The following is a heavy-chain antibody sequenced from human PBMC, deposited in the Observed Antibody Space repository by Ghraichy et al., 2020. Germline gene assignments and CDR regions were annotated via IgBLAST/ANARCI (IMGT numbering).Heavy chain of an antibody. V-gene: IGHV3-30*18. Sequence: GGSLRLSCAASGFTFSSYGMHWVRQAPGKGLEWVAVISYDGSNKYNADSVKGRFTISRDNSKNTLYLQMNSLRAEDTAVYYCAKDNDNYYYYGMDVWGQGTTVTVSS. CDR3: AKDNDNYYYYGMDV. D-gene: IGHD2-8*01. CDR1: GFTFSSYG. CDR2: ISYDGSNK. J-gene: IGHJ6*02.